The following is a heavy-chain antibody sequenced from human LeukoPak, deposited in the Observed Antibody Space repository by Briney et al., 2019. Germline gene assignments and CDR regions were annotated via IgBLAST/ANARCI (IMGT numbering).Heavy chain of an antibody. D-gene: IGHD3-10*01. Sequence: ASVKVSCKASGYTFTGYYMHWVRQAPGQGPEWMGWINPNSGGTNYAQKLQGRVTMTRDTSISTVYMELSRLRSDETAVYYCARARLLWFGELNTPYYFDYWGQGTLVTVSS. V-gene: IGHV1-2*02. CDR3: ARARLLWFGELNTPYYFDY. CDR2: INPNSGGT. CDR1: GYTFTGYY. J-gene: IGHJ4*02.